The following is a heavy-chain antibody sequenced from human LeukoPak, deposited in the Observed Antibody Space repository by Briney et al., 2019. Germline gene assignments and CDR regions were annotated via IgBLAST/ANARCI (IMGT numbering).Heavy chain of an antibody. Sequence: GASVKVSCKGSGYTFTSYDINWVRQATGQGLEWMGWMNPNSGNTGYAQKFQGRVTMTRNTSISTAYMELSSLRSEDTAVYYCAVVRAAAGLFDYWGQGTLVTVSS. CDR3: AVVRAAAGLFDY. CDR2: MNPNSGNT. J-gene: IGHJ4*02. V-gene: IGHV1-8*01. CDR1: GYTFTSYD. D-gene: IGHD6-13*01.